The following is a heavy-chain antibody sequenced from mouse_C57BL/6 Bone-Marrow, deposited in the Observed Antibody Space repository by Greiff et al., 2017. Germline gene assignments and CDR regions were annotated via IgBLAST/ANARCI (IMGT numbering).Heavy chain of an antibody. CDR3: TQILLGFDY. D-gene: IGHD2-10*01. CDR2: IWWDDDT. V-gene: IGHV8-8*01. CDR1: GFSLSTFGMG. J-gene: IGHJ2*01. Sequence: QVTLKESGPGILQPSQTLSLTCSFSGFSLSTFGMGVGWIRPPSGKGLEWLAHIWWDDDTYYNPALKSRLTIAKDTSKNHVYLKLANVDTADTATYYWTQILLGFDYWGQGTTLTVSS.